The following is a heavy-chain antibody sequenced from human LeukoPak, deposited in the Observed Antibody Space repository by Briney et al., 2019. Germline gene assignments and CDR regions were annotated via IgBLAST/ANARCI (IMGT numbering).Heavy chain of an antibody. J-gene: IGHJ6*02. Sequence: ASVKVSCKASGYTFTSYGISWVRQAPGQGLEWMGWISAYNGNTNYAQKFQGRVTITADESTSTAYMELSSLRSEDTAVYYCARDSIIEAYYYYGMDVWGQGTTVTVSS. D-gene: IGHD6-6*01. V-gene: IGHV1-18*01. CDR3: ARDSIIEAYYYYGMDV. CDR2: ISAYNGNT. CDR1: GYTFTSYG.